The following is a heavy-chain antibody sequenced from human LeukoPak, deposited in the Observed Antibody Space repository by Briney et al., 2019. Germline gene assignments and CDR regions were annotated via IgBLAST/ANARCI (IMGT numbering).Heavy chain of an antibody. CDR1: GFTVSSNY. Sequence: GSLRLSCAASGFTVSSNYMSWVRQAPGKGLEWVSVIYSGGSTYYADSVKGRFTISRDNSKNTLYLQMNSLRAEDTAVYYCARTQYYYDSSGYYQPFDYWGQGTLVTVSS. V-gene: IGHV3-53*01. D-gene: IGHD3-22*01. CDR2: IYSGGST. CDR3: ARTQYYYDSSGYYQPFDY. J-gene: IGHJ4*02.